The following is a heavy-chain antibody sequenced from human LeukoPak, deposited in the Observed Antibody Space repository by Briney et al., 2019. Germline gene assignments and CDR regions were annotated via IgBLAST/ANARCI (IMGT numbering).Heavy chain of an antibody. CDR3: ARVASAYCGGDCYSRYFDY. J-gene: IGHJ4*02. Sequence: SVKVSCKASGGTFISYAISWVRQAPGQGLEWMGGIIPIFGTANYAQKFQGRVTITADESTSTAYMELSSLRSEDTAVYYCARVASAYCGGDCYSRYFDYWGPGTLVTVSS. V-gene: IGHV1-69*13. CDR2: IIPIFGTA. CDR1: GGTFISYA. D-gene: IGHD2-21*02.